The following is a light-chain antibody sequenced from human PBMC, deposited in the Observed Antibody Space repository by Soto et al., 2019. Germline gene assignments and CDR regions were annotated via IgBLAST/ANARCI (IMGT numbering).Light chain of an antibody. V-gene: IGLV2-14*03. J-gene: IGLJ3*02. CDR1: TSDVGRYDY. CDR2: DVS. CDR3: SSFTSSSTRV. Sequence: FALTQPASVSGSPGQSITISCTGTTSDVGRYDYVSWFQQHPGKAPKLLIYDVSDRPSGVSSRFSGSKSGNAASLTISGLQAADEADYYCSSFTSSSTRVFGGGTKLTVL.